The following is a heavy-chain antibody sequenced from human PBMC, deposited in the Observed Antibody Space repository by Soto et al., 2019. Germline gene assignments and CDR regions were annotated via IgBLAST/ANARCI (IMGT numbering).Heavy chain of an antibody. CDR2: ISASGGST. V-gene: IGHV3-23*01. CDR1: GFTFSSYA. J-gene: IGHJ6*03. D-gene: IGHD4-4*01. CDR3: AKYCNPRLDYYCMDV. Sequence: EVQLLESGGDLVQPGESLRLSCAASGFTFSSYAMSWVRQAPGKGLEWVSAISASGGSTYYSDSVKGRFTISRDNSKNTLYLQMNSLSAEDTAVYYCAKYCNPRLDYYCMDVWGKGTTVTVSS.